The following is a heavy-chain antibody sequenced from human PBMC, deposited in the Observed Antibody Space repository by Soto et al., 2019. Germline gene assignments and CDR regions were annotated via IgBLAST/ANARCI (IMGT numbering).Heavy chain of an antibody. CDR3: AREARIAAAGYNWFDP. V-gene: IGHV4-38-2*02. CDR1: GYSMISGYY. J-gene: IGHJ5*02. D-gene: IGHD6-13*01. CDR2: IYHSGST. Sequence: PSETLSLTCAVAGYSMISGYYWGWLRQPPGKGLEWIGSIYHSGSTYYNPSLKSRVTISVDTSKNQFALKLSSVTDADTAVYYCAREARIAAAGYNWFDPWGQGTLVTVSS.